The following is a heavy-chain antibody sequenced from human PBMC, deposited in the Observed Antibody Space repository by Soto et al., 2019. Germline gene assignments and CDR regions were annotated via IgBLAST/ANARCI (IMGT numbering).Heavy chain of an antibody. D-gene: IGHD6-6*01. V-gene: IGHV5-51*01. CDR1: GYSFTSYW. CDR2: IYPSDSDT. CDR3: ARRDSSSSQPFDI. Sequence: PGESLKISCQGSGYSFTSYWIGWVRQMPGKVLEWMGIIYPSDSDTRYSPSFQGQVTISADKSISTAYLQWSSLKASDTAMYYCARRDSSSSQPFDIWAQGTMVTVSS. J-gene: IGHJ3*02.